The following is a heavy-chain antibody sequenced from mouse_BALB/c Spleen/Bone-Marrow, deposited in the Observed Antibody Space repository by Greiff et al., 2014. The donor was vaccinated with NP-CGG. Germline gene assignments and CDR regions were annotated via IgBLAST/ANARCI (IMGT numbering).Heavy chain of an antibody. CDR3: AHDAPFAY. V-gene: IGHV14-3*02. J-gene: IGHJ3*01. D-gene: IGHD2-3*01. CDR1: GFNIKDTY. Sequence: EVQLQQSGAELVKPGASVKLSCTTSGFNIKDTYIHWVKQRPEQGLEWIGRIDPANGNTRYDPEFQGKATITADTSSNTAYLHLSSLTSEDTAVYSCAHDAPFAYWGQGTLVTVSA. CDR2: IDPANGNT.